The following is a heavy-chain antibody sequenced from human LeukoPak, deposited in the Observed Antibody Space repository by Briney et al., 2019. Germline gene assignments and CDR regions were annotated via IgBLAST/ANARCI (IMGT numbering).Heavy chain of an antibody. V-gene: IGHV1-46*01. CDR2: INPSGGST. Sequence: ASVKVSCKASGYTFTSYYMHWVRQAPGQGLEWMGIINPSGGSTSYAQKFQGRVTMTRDTSTSTVYMELSSLRSEDTAVYYCARDSSKYYYDSSGLPNLFDYWGQGTLVTVSS. CDR3: ARDSSKYYYDSSGLPNLFDY. J-gene: IGHJ4*02. D-gene: IGHD3-22*01. CDR1: GYTFTSYY.